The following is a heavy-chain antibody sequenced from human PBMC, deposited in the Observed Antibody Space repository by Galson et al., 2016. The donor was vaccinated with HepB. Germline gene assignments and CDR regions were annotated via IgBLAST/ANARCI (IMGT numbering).Heavy chain of an antibody. J-gene: IGHJ3*02. CDR1: GYIFTAFW. Sequence: QSGAEVKKPGESLKISCEGSGYIFTAFWIGWVRQMPGKGLEWVGIIYPADSDTRYNPSLQGQVTISADTSIRTAYLQWGSLKASDTAIYYCARPKNTWRGGYSDSTVYDAFDIWGQGTMVTVSS. CDR2: IYPADSDT. V-gene: IGHV5-51*01. CDR3: ARPKNTWRGGYSDSTVYDAFDI. D-gene: IGHD3-22*01.